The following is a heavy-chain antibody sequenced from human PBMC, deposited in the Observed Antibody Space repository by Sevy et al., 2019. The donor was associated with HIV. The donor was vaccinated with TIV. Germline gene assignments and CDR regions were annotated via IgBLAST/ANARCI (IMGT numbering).Heavy chain of an antibody. CDR1: GFTVSSNY. CDR2: SYSGGST. V-gene: IGHV3-53*01. Sequence: GGSLRLSCAASGFTVSSNYMSWVRQAPGKGLEWVSVSYSGGSTYYADSVKGRFTISRDNSKNTLYLQMNSLRAEDTAVYYCARSPGVLHYYDSSGYLDYWGQGTLVTVSS. CDR3: ARSPGVLHYYDSSGYLDY. J-gene: IGHJ4*02. D-gene: IGHD3-22*01.